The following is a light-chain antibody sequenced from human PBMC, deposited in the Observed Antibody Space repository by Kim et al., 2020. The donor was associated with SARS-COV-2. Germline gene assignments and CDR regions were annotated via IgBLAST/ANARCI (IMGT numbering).Light chain of an antibody. CDR2: DAS. Sequence: EIVMTQSPATLSLSPGERATLSCRASQSLGIKLAWYQHKPGQAPRLLIYDASTRDTGIPPRFSGSGSGTDFTLTIGSLQSEDFALYYCQKYHNWPGITFGQGTRLEIK. J-gene: IGKJ5*01. V-gene: IGKV3-15*01. CDR3: QKYHNWPGIT. CDR1: QSLGIK.